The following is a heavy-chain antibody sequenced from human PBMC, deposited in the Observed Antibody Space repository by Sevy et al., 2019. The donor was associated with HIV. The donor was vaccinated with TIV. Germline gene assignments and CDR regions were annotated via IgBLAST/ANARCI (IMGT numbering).Heavy chain of an antibody. CDR1: GFTVSSNY. CDR3: AREAPYCSAGSCYSKGMDV. Sequence: GGSLRLSCAASGFTVSSNYMSWVRQAPGKGLEWVSVIYSGGSTYYADSVKGRFTISRDNSKNTLYLQMNSLRAEDTAVYYCAREAPYCSAGSCYSKGMDVWGQGTTVTVSS. CDR2: IYSGGST. D-gene: IGHD2-15*01. V-gene: IGHV3-53*01. J-gene: IGHJ6*02.